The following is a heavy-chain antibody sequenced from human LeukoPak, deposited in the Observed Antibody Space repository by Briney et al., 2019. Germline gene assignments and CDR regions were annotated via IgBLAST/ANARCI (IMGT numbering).Heavy chain of an antibody. D-gene: IGHD5-12*01. V-gene: IGHV3-33*01. CDR1: GLTFRNYG. J-gene: IGHJ4*02. CDR3: ASERGYTGYDYGYFDY. Sequence: GGSLRLSCAASGLTFRNYGMHWVRQAPGKGLEWVAVIYYDGSNKYYADSVKGRFTISRDNSKNTLYLQMNSLRAEDTAVYYCASERGYTGYDYGYFDYWGQGTLVTVSS. CDR2: IYYDGSNK.